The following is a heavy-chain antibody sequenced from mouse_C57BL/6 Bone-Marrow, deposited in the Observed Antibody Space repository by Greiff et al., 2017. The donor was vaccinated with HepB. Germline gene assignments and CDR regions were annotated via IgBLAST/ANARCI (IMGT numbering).Heavy chain of an antibody. J-gene: IGHJ3*01. CDR1: GYTFTSYW. CDR3: AALLRYPAWFAY. D-gene: IGHD1-1*01. CDR2: IDPSDSYT. V-gene: IGHV1-69*01. Sequence: QVQLQQPGAELVMPGASVKLSCKASGYTFTSYWMHWVKQRPGQGLEWIGEIDPSDSYTNYNQKFKGKSTLTVDKSSGTAYMQLSSLTSEDSAVYYCAALLRYPAWFAYWGQGTLVTVSA.